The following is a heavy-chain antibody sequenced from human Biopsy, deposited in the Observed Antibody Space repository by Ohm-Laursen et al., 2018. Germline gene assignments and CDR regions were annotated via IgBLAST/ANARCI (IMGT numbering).Heavy chain of an antibody. CDR3: ARDRYRWDIAAVVAAHYNEKYYALDV. V-gene: IGHV1-18*01. J-gene: IGHJ6*02. Sequence: ASVKASCKPSGYTFGNYGVTWVRQAPGQGLEWMGWFSAYNNNNTNYAQKFQGRVTMTADTSTDIAYMELRSLRSDDTAIYYCARDRYRWDIAAVVAAHYNEKYYALDVWGQGTTVTVSS. CDR1: GYTFGNYG. CDR2: FSAYNNNNT. D-gene: IGHD2-15*01.